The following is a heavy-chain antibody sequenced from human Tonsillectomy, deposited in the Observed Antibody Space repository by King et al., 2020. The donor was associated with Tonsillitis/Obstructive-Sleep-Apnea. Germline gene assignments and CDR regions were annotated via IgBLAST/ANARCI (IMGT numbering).Heavy chain of an antibody. V-gene: IGHV1-18*01. Sequence: QLVQSGAEVKKPGASVKVSCKASGYTFTSYGISWVRQAPGQGLEWMGWISAYNGNTNYVQKLQGRVTMTTDTSTSTAYMELRSLRSDDTAVYYCAREGSGSYLGYYYYYMDVWGKGTTVTVSS. CDR1: GYTFTSYG. J-gene: IGHJ6*03. CDR2: ISAYNGNT. CDR3: AREGSGSYLGYYYYYMDV. D-gene: IGHD1-26*01.